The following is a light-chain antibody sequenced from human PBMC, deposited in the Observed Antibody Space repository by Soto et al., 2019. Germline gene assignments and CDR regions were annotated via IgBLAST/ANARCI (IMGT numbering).Light chain of an antibody. CDR3: SSYAGSNNGV. V-gene: IGLV2-8*01. Sequence: QSALTPPPSASGSPGQSVTISCTGTSSVVGAYIYVTWYQQHPGKAPKLMIYDVIKRPSGVPDRFSGSKSGNTASLTVSGLQAEDEADYYCSSYAGSNNGVFGTGTKVTVL. CDR2: DVI. CDR1: SSVVGAYIY. J-gene: IGLJ1*01.